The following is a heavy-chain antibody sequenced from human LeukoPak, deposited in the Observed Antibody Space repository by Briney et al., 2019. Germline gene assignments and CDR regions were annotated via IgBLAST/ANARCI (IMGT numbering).Heavy chain of an antibody. D-gene: IGHD6-19*01. Sequence: PSETLSLTCAVYGGSFSGYYWSWIRQPPGKGLEWIGEINHSGSTNYNPSLKSRVTISVDTSKNQFSLKLRSVTAADTAVYYCARLVRGIAVAATYYFDYWGQGTLVTVSS. CDR3: ARLVRGIAVAATYYFDY. J-gene: IGHJ4*02. CDR2: INHSGST. CDR1: GGSFSGYY. V-gene: IGHV4-34*01.